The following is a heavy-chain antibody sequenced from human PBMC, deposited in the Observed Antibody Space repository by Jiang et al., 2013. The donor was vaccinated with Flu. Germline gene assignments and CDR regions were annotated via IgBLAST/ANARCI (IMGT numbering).Heavy chain of an antibody. J-gene: IGHJ4*02. CDR2: INTNTGNP. V-gene: IGHV7-4-1*02. CDR3: ARDGRRCTGDSCYTYFDY. D-gene: IGHD2-15*01. Sequence: LEWMGWINTNTGNPTYAQGFTGRFVFSLDTSVSTAYLEISSLKAEDTAAYYCARDGRRCTGDSCYTYFDYWGQGTLVSVSS.